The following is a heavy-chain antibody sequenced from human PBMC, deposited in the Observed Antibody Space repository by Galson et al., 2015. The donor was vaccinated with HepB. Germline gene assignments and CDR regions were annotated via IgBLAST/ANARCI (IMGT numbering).Heavy chain of an antibody. D-gene: IGHD3-3*01. CDR1: GFTFSSYG. CDR2: IWYDGSNK. V-gene: IGHV3-33*01. CDR3: ARDASLRFSDGMDV. Sequence: SLRLSCAASGFTFSSYGMHWVRQAPGKGLEWVAVIWYDGSNKYYADSVKGRFTISRDNSKNTLYLQMNSLRAEDTAVYYCARDASLRFSDGMDVWGQGTTVTVSS. J-gene: IGHJ6*02.